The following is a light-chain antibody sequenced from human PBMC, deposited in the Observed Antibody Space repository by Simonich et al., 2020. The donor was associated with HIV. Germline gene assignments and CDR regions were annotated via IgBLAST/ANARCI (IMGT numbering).Light chain of an antibody. CDR2: GAS. CDR1: QSVSSN. Sequence: EIVMMQSPATLSVSPGERATLSCRASQSVSSNLVWYQQKLGQAPRLLIYGASTRATGIPARFSGSGSGTDFTLTISSLQSEDFAVYFCQQYNNWPPVLTFGGGTKVEIK. V-gene: IGKV3-15*01. CDR3: QQYNNWPPVLT. J-gene: IGKJ4*01.